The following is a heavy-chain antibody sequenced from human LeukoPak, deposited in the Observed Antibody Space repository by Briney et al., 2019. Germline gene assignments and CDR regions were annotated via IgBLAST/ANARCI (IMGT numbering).Heavy chain of an antibody. Sequence: GASVKVSCKASGYTFTSYDISWVRQAPGQGLEWMGWISAYNGNADYAQKFLGRVTMTTDTSTNTAYMELRSLRSDDTAVYYCARDQTHDYYDSSSGIDYWGQGTLVTVSS. J-gene: IGHJ4*02. V-gene: IGHV1-18*01. CDR1: GYTFTSYD. D-gene: IGHD3-22*01. CDR2: ISAYNGNA. CDR3: ARDQTHDYYDSSSGIDY.